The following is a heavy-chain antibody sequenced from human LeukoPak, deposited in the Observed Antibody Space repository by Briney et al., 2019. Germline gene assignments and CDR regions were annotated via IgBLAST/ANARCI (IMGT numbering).Heavy chain of an antibody. Sequence: SEALSLTCAVYGGSFSGYYWSWIRQPPGKGLEWIGEINHSGSTNYNPSLKSRVTISVDTSKNQFSLKLSSVTAADTAVYYCARDGGGDGYFIPTEAWGQGTLVTVSS. D-gene: IGHD5-24*01. CDR1: GGSFSGYY. J-gene: IGHJ5*02. CDR2: INHSGST. CDR3: ARDGGGDGYFIPTEA. V-gene: IGHV4-34*01.